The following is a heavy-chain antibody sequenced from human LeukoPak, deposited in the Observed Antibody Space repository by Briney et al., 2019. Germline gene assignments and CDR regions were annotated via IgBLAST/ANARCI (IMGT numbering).Heavy chain of an antibody. CDR3: ARGLSRLSGPNY. CDR1: GGSISSSSYY. D-gene: IGHD3-3*01. Sequence: PSETLSLTCTVSGGSISSSSYYWGWIRQPPGKGLEWIGSIYYSGSTYYNPSLKSRVTISVDTSKNQFSLQLSSVTAADTAVYYCARGLSRLSGPNYWGQGTLVTVSS. CDR2: IYYSGST. V-gene: IGHV4-39*07. J-gene: IGHJ4*02.